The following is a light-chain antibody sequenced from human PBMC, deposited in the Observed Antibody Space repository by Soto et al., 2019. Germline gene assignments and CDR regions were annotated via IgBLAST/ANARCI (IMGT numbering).Light chain of an antibody. CDR2: RAS. V-gene: IGKV3-20*01. CDR1: QSVTSDY. Sequence: EIVLTQTPGTLSLSPGERATLSRRASQSVTSDYLAWYQQKPGQAPRLLIHRASSRATGIPDRFSGSGSGPDFTLTISRLEPEDFAVYYCQQYGRPFGQGTKVDIK. J-gene: IGKJ1*01. CDR3: QQYGRP.